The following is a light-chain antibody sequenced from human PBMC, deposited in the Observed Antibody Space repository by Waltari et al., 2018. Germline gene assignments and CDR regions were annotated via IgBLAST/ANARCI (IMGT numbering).Light chain of an antibody. CDR1: SSNIGSNA. CDR2: RNN. V-gene: IGLV1-44*01. CDR3: AGWDDTLNGPL. J-gene: IGLJ1*01. Sequence: QSVLTQPPSASGTPGQRVTIPCSGGSSNIGSNAVSVYQQPPGAAPKVLIHRNNQRPSGVPDRFSGSKSGTSASLAISGLQSEDEADYYCAGWDDTLNGPLFGTGTKVTVL.